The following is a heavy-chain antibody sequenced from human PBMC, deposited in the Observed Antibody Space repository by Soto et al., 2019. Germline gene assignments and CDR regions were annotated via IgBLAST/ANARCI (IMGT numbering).Heavy chain of an antibody. CDR1: GYSISSGYY. CDR2: IYHSGST. Sequence: SETLSLTCAVSGYSISSGYYWGWIRQPPGKGLEWIGSIYHSGSTYYNPSLKSRVTISVDTSKNQFSLKLSSVTAADTAVYYCARGGPTVTTDFDYWGQGTLVTVSS. V-gene: IGHV4-38-2*01. CDR3: ARGGPTVTTDFDY. J-gene: IGHJ4*02. D-gene: IGHD4-17*01.